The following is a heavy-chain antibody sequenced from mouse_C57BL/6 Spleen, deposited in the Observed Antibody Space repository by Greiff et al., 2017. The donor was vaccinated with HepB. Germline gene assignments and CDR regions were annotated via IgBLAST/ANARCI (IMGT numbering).Heavy chain of an antibody. CDR2: ISYDGSN. V-gene: IGHV3-6*01. CDR1: GYSITSGYY. J-gene: IGHJ2*01. D-gene: IGHD2-4*01. CDR3: ARGVYDYDVGDYFDY. Sequence: EVKLMESGPGLVKPSQSLSLTCSVTGYSITSGYYWNWIRQFPGNKLEWMGYISYDGSNNYNPSLKNRISITRDTSKNQFFLKLNSVTTEDTATYYCARGVYDYDVGDYFDYWGQGTTLTVSS.